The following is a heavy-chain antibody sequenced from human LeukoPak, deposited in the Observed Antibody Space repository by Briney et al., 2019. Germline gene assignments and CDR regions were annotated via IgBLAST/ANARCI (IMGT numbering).Heavy chain of an antibody. CDR1: GFTFSNYA. Sequence: PGGSLRLSCAASGFTFSNYAITWIRQAPGKGLEWVSEISGSGESTYYGDSVKGRFTISRDNSKNTLFLQMNSLRAGDTAVYYCAREHWDFDYWGQGTLVTVSS. D-gene: IGHD7-27*01. J-gene: IGHJ4*02. V-gene: IGHV3-23*01. CDR3: AREHWDFDY. CDR2: ISGSGEST.